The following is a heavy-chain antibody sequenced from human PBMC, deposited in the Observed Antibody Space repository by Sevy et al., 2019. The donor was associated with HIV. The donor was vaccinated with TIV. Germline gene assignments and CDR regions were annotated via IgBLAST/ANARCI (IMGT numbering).Heavy chain of an antibody. CDR3: ARASLWFGELSYWFDP. V-gene: IGHV1-46*01. J-gene: IGHJ5*02. D-gene: IGHD3-10*01. Sequence: ASAKVSCKASGYTFTSYYMHWVRQAPGQGLEWMGIINPSGGSTSYAQKFQGRVTMTRDTSTSTVYMELSSLRSEDTAVYYCARASLWFGELSYWFDPWGQGTLVTVSS. CDR2: INPSGGST. CDR1: GYTFTSYY.